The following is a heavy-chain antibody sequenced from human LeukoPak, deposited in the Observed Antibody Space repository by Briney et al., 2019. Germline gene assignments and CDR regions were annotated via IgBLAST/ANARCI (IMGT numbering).Heavy chain of an antibody. CDR1: GGSFRGYY. CDR2: INHSGST. J-gene: IGHJ4*02. CDR3: AANMGMGSR. Sequence: SETLSLTCAVYGGSFRGYYWSWIRQPPGKGLEWIGEINHSGSTNYNPSLKSRLTISVDTSKNQFSLKLSSVTAADTAVYYCAANMGMGSRWGQGTLVIVSS. V-gene: IGHV4-34*01. D-gene: IGHD7-27*01.